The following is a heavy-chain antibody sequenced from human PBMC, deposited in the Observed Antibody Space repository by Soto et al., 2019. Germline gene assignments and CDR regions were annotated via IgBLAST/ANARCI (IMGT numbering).Heavy chain of an antibody. V-gene: IGHV4-39*01. CDR3: AAHLTAANYYFDY. CDR1: DDSINSDKYY. Sequence: SETLSLTCSVSDDSINSDKYYWGWIRQPPGKGLEWIGSIYYRGNAYYNPSLQTRVTISLDKSKSQFSLRLNSVTAADSAVYYCAAHLTAANYYFDYWGQGTLVTVSS. J-gene: IGHJ4*02. CDR2: IYYRGNA. D-gene: IGHD6-13*01.